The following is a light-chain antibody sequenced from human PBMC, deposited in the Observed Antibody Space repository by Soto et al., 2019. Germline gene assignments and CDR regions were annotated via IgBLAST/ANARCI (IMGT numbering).Light chain of an antibody. CDR2: AAS. CDR1: QSISSY. CDR3: QQSYSTPMYT. Sequence: DIQMTQSPSSLSASVGDRVTITCRASQSISSYLNWYQQKPGKAPKLLIYAASSLQSGVPSRFSGSGSGTDFTLTISSLQPEDFATYYCQQSYSTPMYTFGPGTKLEIK. V-gene: IGKV1-39*01. J-gene: IGKJ2*01.